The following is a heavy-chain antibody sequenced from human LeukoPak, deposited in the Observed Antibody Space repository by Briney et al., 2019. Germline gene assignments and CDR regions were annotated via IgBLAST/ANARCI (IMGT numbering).Heavy chain of an antibody. CDR3: AKRPSDYGDYVSYFDY. CDR2: ISDDGRRK. CDR1: GFSFISYG. J-gene: IGHJ4*02. V-gene: IGHV3-30*18. D-gene: IGHD4-17*01. Sequence: GGSLRLSCAASGFSFISYGMHWVRQAPGKGLEWVGVISDDGRRKDYADSVKGRFTISRDNSKDTLYLQMNSLRAEDTAVYYCAKRPSDYGDYVSYFDYWGQGTLVNVSS.